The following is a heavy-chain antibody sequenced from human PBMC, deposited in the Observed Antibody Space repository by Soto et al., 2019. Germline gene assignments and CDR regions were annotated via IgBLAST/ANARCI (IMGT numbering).Heavy chain of an antibody. CDR2: IIPILGIA. D-gene: IGHD6-13*01. Sequence: QVQLVQSGAEVKKPGSSVKVSCKASGGTFSSYPISWVRQAPGQGLEWMGRIIPILGIANYAQKFQGRVTITADKSTSTAYMELSSLRSEDTAVYYCARGNGQQLYYWGQGTLVTVSS. CDR1: GGTFSSYP. CDR3: ARGNGQQLYY. V-gene: IGHV1-69*02. J-gene: IGHJ4*02.